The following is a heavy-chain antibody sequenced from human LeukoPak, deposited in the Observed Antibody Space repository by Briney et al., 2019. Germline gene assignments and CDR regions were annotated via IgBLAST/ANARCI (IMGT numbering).Heavy chain of an antibody. Sequence: PGGSLRLSCAASGFTFSSYAMHWVRQAPGKGLEWVAVISYDGSNKYYADSVKGRFTISRDNSKNMLYLQMNSLRAEDTAVYYCARDQARGYSGYSYWGQGTLVTVSS. CDR3: ARDQARGYSGYSY. CDR1: GFTFSSYA. V-gene: IGHV3-30*14. D-gene: IGHD5-12*01. J-gene: IGHJ4*02. CDR2: ISYDGSNK.